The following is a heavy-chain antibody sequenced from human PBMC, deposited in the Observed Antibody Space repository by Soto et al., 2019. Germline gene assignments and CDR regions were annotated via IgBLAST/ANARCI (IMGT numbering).Heavy chain of an antibody. CDR1: GDSISDYY. CDR3: ARRGWTGRRGGYFFDS. D-gene: IGHD3-9*01. J-gene: IGHJ4*02. CDR2: IYNTGSL. V-gene: IGHV4-4*09. Sequence: QVQLQESGPGLVKPSETLSLTCTVPGDSISDYYWSWIRQPPGRGLEWIGYIYNTGSLNYSPSLQSRVTISLDTSKNQFSLKLRSVTAADTALYYCARRGWTGRRGGYFFDSWGQGALVTVSS.